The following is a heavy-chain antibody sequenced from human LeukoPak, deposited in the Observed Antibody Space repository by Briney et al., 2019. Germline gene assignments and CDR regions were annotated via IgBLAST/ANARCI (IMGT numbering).Heavy chain of an antibody. CDR3: ARESSSWGGFDY. CDR2: IIPIFVTA. Sequence: EASVKVSCKASGGTFNSHAISWVRQAPGQGLEWMGGIIPIFVTANYAQKFQGRVTITADKSTSTAYMELSSLRSEDTAVYYCARESSSWGGFDYWGQGTLVTVSS. D-gene: IGHD6-13*01. J-gene: IGHJ4*02. V-gene: IGHV1-69*06. CDR1: GGTFNSHA.